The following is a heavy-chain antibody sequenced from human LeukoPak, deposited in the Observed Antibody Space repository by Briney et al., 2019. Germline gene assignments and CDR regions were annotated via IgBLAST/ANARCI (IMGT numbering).Heavy chain of an antibody. Sequence: QPGGSLRLSCVASGFPFSSYWMTWVRQAPGKGLEWVANIKQDGSKKSYVDSVKGRFTISRDNAKNSLYLQMNSLRADDTAVYSCAKKAFSTGWTYFDYWGQGLLVTVSS. D-gene: IGHD6-19*01. V-gene: IGHV3-7*03. CDR2: IKQDGSKK. CDR3: AKKAFSTGWTYFDY. CDR1: GFPFSSYW. J-gene: IGHJ4*02.